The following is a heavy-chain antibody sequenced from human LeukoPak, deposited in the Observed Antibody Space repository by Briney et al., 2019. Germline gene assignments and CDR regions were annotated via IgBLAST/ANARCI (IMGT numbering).Heavy chain of an antibody. CDR2: ITSSSDFM. D-gene: IGHD3-9*01. V-gene: IGHV3-21*05. CDR1: GLTFSNYP. J-gene: IGHJ4*02. CDR3: ASDKDWAFDY. Sequence: GGSLRLSCAASGLTFSNYPMNWVREAPGKGLEWISHITSSSDFMSYADSVRGRFTISRDNDKNSLYLQMNNLRAEDTAVYYCASDKDWAFDYWGQGTLLTVSS.